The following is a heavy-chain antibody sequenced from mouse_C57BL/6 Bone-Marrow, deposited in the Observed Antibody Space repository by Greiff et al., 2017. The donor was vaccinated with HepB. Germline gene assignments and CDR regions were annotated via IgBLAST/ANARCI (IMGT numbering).Heavy chain of an antibody. CDR3: ARDAYYSNYWFAY. CDR1: GFTFSSYG. CDR2: ISSGGSYT. Sequence: EVKLMESGGDLVKPGGSLKLSCAASGFTFSSYGMSWVRQTPDKRLEWVATISSGGSYTYYPDSVKGRFTISRDNAKNTLYLQMSSLKSEDTAMYYCARDAYYSNYWFAYWGQGTLVTVSA. D-gene: IGHD2-5*01. V-gene: IGHV5-6*01. J-gene: IGHJ3*01.